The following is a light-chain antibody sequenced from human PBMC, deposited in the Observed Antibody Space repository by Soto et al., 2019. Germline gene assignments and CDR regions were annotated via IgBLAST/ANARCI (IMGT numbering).Light chain of an antibody. CDR3: QQYDSWPPRT. CDR2: SAS. Sequence: ETVITPSPATWSVSPGARAALSGRASPSVSSNLAWYQQKPGQAPRLLIHSASTRAPGIPARFSGSGSGTDFTLTISSLKSEDFAVYYCQQYDSWPPRTFGQGTKVEIK. CDR1: PSVSSN. V-gene: IGKV3-15*01. J-gene: IGKJ1*01.